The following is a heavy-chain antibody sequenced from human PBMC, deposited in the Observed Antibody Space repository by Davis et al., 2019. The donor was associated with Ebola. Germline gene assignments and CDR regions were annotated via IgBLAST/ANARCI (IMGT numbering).Heavy chain of an antibody. CDR3: ARAGAVAAAETYFDY. CDR2: MNPNSGNA. CDR1: GYTFTSSD. D-gene: IGHD6-13*01. V-gene: IGHV1-8*01. Sequence: ASVKVSCKVSGYTFTSSDINWVRQATGQGLEWMGWMNPNSGNAGYAQKFQGRVTMTRNTSISTAYMELSSLKSEETAVYYCARAGAVAAAETYFDYWGQGILVTVSS. J-gene: IGHJ4*02.